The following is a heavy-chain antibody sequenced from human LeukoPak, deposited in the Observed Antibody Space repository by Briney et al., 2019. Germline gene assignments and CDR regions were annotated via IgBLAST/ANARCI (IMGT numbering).Heavy chain of an antibody. CDR2: ISDSGGST. D-gene: IGHD2-21*01. J-gene: IGHJ4*02. CDR1: GFTFSAFG. Sequence: GGALRLSFAASGFTFSAFGMSWVRQAPGKGLEWVSGISDSGGSTYYAYSVKGRFTISRDTSRRTLFLQMTSLRAEDTALYYCAKDVGEVVSATYYFQDWGQGILVTVSS. V-gene: IGHV3-23*01. CDR3: AKDVGEVVSATYYFQD.